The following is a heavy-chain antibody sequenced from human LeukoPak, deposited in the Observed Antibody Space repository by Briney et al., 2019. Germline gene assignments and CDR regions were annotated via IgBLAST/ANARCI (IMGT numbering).Heavy chain of an antibody. CDR1: GYTFNNYG. J-gene: IGHJ4*02. D-gene: IGHD3-22*01. CDR2: ISAYNGNA. V-gene: IGHV1-18*01. Sequence: GASVEVSCKASGYTFNNYGVTWVRQAPGQGLEWMGRISAYNGNANYARNLQDRVTMTTDTSTSTAYMELRRLRPSDTAVYYCARGPRYAYDSSALVLDFWGQGTLVSVSS. CDR3: ARGPRYAYDSSALVLDF.